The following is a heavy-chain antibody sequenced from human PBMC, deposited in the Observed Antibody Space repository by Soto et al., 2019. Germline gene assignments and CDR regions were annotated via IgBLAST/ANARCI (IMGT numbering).Heavy chain of an antibody. V-gene: IGHV3-48*02. Sequence: EVQLVESGGGLVQPGGSLRLSCAASGFTFSSYSMHWVRQAPGKGLEWVSYISSSSSTIYYADSVKGRFTISRDNAKKSLHLQMNSLRDEDTAVYYGARVIMDGWGQGTTVTVSS. CDR2: ISSSSSTI. CDR1: GFTFSSYS. CDR3: ARVIMDG. J-gene: IGHJ6*02.